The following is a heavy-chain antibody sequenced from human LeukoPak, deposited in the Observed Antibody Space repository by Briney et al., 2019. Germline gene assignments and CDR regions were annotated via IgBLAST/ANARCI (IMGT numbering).Heavy chain of an antibody. D-gene: IGHD2-21*02. V-gene: IGHV3-23*01. CDR1: GFTFSSYA. CDR3: ARGRHLVVTTVDH. CDR2: ISGSGDST. J-gene: IGHJ4*02. Sequence: GSLRLSCAASGFTFSSYAMSWVRQAPGKGLEWVSAISGSGDSTYDADSVKGRFTISRDNAKNTLYLQMNSLRVEDTAVYYCARGRHLVVTTVDHWGQGTLVTVSS.